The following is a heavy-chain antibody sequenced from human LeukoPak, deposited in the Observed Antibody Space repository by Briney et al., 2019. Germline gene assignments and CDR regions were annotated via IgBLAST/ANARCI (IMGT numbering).Heavy chain of an antibody. V-gene: IGHV5-51*01. J-gene: IGHJ3*02. Sequence: GESLKISCKGSGYSFTSYWIGWVRQMPGKGLEWMGIIYPGDSDTRYSPSFQGQVTISADKSISTAYLQWSSLKASDTAMYYCARHSSVSAYCGGDCYHPKHAFDIWGQGTMVTVSS. D-gene: IGHD2-21*02. CDR1: GYSFTSYW. CDR2: IYPGDSDT. CDR3: ARHSSVSAYCGGDCYHPKHAFDI.